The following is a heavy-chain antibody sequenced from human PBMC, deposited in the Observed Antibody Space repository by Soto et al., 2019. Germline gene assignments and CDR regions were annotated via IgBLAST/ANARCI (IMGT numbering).Heavy chain of an antibody. J-gene: IGHJ3*01. V-gene: IGHV1-69*02. CDR3: WIGSWYAETFDV. Sequence: QVHLIQSGAEVKKPGSSVKVSCKSAGGTFNTYTLFWVRQAPGHGLEWMGWIIHILPVTNSAQKFQGRHTLTAHNSTCTDFMGLTSLESDDTSVYYCWIGSWYAETFDVWGQWTMVTVSS. CDR1: GGTFNTYT. CDR2: IIHILPVT. D-gene: IGHD6-13*01.